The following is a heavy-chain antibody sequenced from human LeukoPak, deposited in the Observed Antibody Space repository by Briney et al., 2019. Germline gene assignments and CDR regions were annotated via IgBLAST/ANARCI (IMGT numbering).Heavy chain of an antibody. J-gene: IGHJ4*02. CDR2: INPKSGGT. Sequence: ASVKVSCKASGYTFTDYYIHWVRQAPGEGLEWMGWINPKSGGTNYAQKYQGRVTLTRDTSISTVYMQLSRLGSDDTAVYYCATWGSIWCDYWGQGTLVTVSS. CDR3: ATWGSIWCDY. D-gene: IGHD6-13*01. CDR1: GYTFTDYY. V-gene: IGHV1-2*02.